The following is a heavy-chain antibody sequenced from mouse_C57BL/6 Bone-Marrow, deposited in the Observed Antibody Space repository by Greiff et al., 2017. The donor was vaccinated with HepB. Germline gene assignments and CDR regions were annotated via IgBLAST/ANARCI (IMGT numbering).Heavy chain of an antibody. CDR3: VRHVLP. Sequence: EVKLEESGGGLVQPKGSLKLSCAASGFNFNTYAMNWVRQAPGKGLEWVARIRSKSNNYATYYADSVKDSSTITRHDSESMLYQQMNNLKTEDTAMYYCVRHVLPWGQGTLVTVSA. J-gene: IGHJ3*01. V-gene: IGHV10-1*01. CDR2: IRSKSNNYAT. CDR1: GFNFNTYA.